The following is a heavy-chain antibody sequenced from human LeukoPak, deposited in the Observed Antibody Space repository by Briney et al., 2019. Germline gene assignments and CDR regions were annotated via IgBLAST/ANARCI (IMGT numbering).Heavy chain of an antibody. Sequence: GGSLRLSCAASGFTFSSYAMSWVRQAPGKGLEYVSGISSNGGGTYYANFVKGRFTISRDNSKNTLYLLMGSLRAEDMAVYYCARDLSIDGGNSNGYFDYWGQGTLVTVSS. J-gene: IGHJ4*02. CDR1: GFTFSSYA. CDR3: ARDLSIDGGNSNGYFDY. CDR2: ISSNGGGT. D-gene: IGHD4-23*01. V-gene: IGHV3-64*01.